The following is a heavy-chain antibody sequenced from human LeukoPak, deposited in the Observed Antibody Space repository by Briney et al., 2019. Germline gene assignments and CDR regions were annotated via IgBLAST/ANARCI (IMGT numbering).Heavy chain of an antibody. D-gene: IGHD2-21*02. CDR1: GFTFSSYE. CDR2: ISSSGSTI. CDR3: AKDHPQAYCGGDCYPSPPFDY. J-gene: IGHJ4*02. Sequence: PGGSLRLSCAASGFTFSSYEMNWVRQAPGKGLEWVSYISSSGSTIYYADSVKGRFTISRDNSKNTLYLQMNSLRAEDTAVYYCAKDHPQAYCGGDCYPSPPFDYWGQGTLVTVSS. V-gene: IGHV3-48*03.